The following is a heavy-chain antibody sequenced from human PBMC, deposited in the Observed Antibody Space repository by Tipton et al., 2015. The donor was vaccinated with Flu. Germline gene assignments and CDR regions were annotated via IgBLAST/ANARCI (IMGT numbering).Heavy chain of an antibody. CDR1: GFTFSSYG. CDR3: AKDLMMSEFPGDSTYYYCGMDV. CDR2: IWYDGSNK. D-gene: IGHD4-17*01. V-gene: IGHV3-33*06. Sequence: QLVQSGGGVVQPGRSLRLSCAASGFTFSSYGMHWVRKAPGKGLEWVAVIWYDGSNKYYADSVKGRFTISRDNSKNTLYLQMNSLRAEDTAVYYCAKDLMMSEFPGDSTYYYCGMDVWGQGTTVTVSS. J-gene: IGHJ6*02.